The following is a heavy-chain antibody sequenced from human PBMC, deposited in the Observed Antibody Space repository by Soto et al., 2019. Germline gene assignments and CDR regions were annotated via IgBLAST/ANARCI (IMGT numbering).Heavy chain of an antibody. CDR3: ARHVTVVTPAFDF. D-gene: IGHD2-21*02. Sequence: PGESLKISCEGSGYSFSSYWISWVRQMPGKGLEWMGRIDPSDSYTDYSPSLQGHVTISTDKSISTAYLQWSSLEASDSAMYYRARHVTVVTPAFDFWGLGTLVTVSS. J-gene: IGHJ4*02. CDR1: GYSFSSYW. V-gene: IGHV5-10-1*01. CDR2: IDPSDSYT.